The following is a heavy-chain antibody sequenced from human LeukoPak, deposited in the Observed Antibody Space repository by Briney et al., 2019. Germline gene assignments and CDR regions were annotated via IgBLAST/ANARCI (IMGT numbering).Heavy chain of an antibody. V-gene: IGHV3-23*01. J-gene: IGHJ4*02. CDR2: ISGSGGST. D-gene: IGHD3-9*01. CDR1: GFTFSSYA. Sequence: GGSLRLSCAASGFTFSSYAMSWVRQAPGKGLEWVSAISGSGGSTYYADSVKGRFTISRDNSKNTLYLQMNSLRAEDTAVYYCARLDYYDILTGYHYWGQGTLVTVSS. CDR3: ARLDYYDILTGYHY.